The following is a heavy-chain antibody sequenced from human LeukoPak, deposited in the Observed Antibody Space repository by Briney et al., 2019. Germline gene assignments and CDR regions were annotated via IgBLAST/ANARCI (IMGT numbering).Heavy chain of an antibody. J-gene: IGHJ5*02. D-gene: IGHD2-2*01. CDR1: GFTVSSKY. V-gene: IGHV3-66*02. CDR2: IFSGDNT. Sequence: GGSLRLSCAASGFTVSSKYMSWVRQAPGKGLEWVSVIFSGDNTYYADSVKGRFTISRDNSKNTLYLQMNSLRAEDTAVYYCARDFGRGYCSSTSCYGWFDPWGQEPWSPSPQ. CDR3: ARDFGRGYCSSTSCYGWFDP.